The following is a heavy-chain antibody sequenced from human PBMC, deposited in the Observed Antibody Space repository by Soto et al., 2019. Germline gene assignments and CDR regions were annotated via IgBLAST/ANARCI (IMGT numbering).Heavy chain of an antibody. CDR3: ARRGYGSGSYYVDV. Sequence: SETLSLTCTVSSGSISSSSYYWGWIRQPPGKGLEWIGSIYYSGSTYYNPSLKSRVTISVDTSKNQFSLKLSSVTAADTAVYYCARRGYGSGSYYVDVWGQGTTVTVS. CDR1: SGSISSSSYY. D-gene: IGHD3-10*01. CDR2: IYYSGST. J-gene: IGHJ6*02. V-gene: IGHV4-39*01.